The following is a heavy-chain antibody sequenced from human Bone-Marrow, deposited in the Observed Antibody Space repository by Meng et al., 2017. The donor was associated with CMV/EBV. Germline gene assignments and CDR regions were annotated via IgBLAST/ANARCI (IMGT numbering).Heavy chain of an antibody. J-gene: IGHJ4*02. V-gene: IGHV3-74*01. CDR1: GFTFSSYW. CDR3: ARSGKMVDLIK. D-gene: IGHD2-8*01. Sequence: LSLTCAASGFTFSSYWMHWVRQAPGKGLVWVSRINSDGRTTNYADSVKGRFTISRDNAKNTLYLQMNSLRAEDTAVYYCARSGKMVDLIKWGQGTLVTVSS. CDR2: INSDGRTT.